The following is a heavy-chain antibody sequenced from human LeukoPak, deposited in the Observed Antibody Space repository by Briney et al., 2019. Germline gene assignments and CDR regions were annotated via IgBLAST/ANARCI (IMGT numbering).Heavy chain of an antibody. J-gene: IGHJ4*02. V-gene: IGHV3-11*01. CDR2: SSSTGRTI. CDR1: GFSLSDYF. CDR3: ARYFGRN. D-gene: IGHD3-3*01. Sequence: GGPLRLSCAASGFSLSDYFMSWVRQALGKGPEWVSYSSSTGRTIYYADSVKGRFTTSRDNGKNSLYLQMNSLRAEDTAIYYCARYFGRNWGQGTLVTVSS.